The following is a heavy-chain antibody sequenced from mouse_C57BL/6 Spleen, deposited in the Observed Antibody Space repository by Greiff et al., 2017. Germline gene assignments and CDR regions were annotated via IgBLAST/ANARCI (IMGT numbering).Heavy chain of an antibody. CDR2: IDPSDSYT. CDR3: ARSGSKSAMDY. Sequence: QVQLQQPGAELVKPGASVKLSCKASGYTFTSYWMQWVKQRPGQGLEWIGEIDPSDSYTNYNQKFKGKATLTVDTSSSTAYMPLSSLTSEDSAVYYCARSGSKSAMDYWGQGTAVTVSS. CDR1: GYTFTSYW. J-gene: IGHJ4*01. V-gene: IGHV1-50*01. D-gene: IGHD2-5*01.